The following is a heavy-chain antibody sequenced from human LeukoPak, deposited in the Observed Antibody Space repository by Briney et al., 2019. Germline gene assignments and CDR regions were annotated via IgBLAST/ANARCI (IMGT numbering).Heavy chain of an antibody. V-gene: IGHV3-9*01. J-gene: IGHJ4*02. D-gene: IGHD3-10*01. CDR2: NSWNSGSI. Sequence: GRSLRLSCAASGFTFDDYAMHWVRQAPGKGLEWVSGNSWNSGSIGYADSVKGRFTISRDNAKNSVYLQMNSLRAEDTALYYCAKDMGGSGSSALDYWGQGTLVTVSS. CDR3: AKDMGGSGSSALDY. CDR1: GFTFDDYA.